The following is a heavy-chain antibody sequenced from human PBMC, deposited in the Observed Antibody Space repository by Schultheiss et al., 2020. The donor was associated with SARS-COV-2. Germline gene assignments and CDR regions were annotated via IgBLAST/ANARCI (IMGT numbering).Heavy chain of an antibody. Sequence: SETLCLTCTVSGGSISSYYWSWIRQPPGKGLEWIGRIYYSGSTNYNPSLKSRVTMSVDTSKNQFSLKLSSVTAADTAVYYCARGHAGAVDYWGQGTLVTVSS. V-gene: IGHV4-59*12. CDR2: IYYSGST. D-gene: IGHD1-14*01. CDR3: ARGHAGAVDY. CDR1: GGSISSYY. J-gene: IGHJ4*02.